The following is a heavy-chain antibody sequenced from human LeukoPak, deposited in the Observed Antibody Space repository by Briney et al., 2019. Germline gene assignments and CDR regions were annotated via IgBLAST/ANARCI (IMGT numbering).Heavy chain of an antibody. CDR3: AMTRGYSSSVNWFDP. J-gene: IGHJ5*02. Sequence: SVKVSCKASGGTFSSYAISWVRQAPGQGLEWMGGIIPIFGTANYAQKFQGRVTITTDESTSTAYMELSSLRSEDTAVYYCAMTRGYSSSVNWFDPWGQGTLVTVSS. CDR1: GGTFSSYA. CDR2: IIPIFGTA. V-gene: IGHV1-69*05. D-gene: IGHD6-6*01.